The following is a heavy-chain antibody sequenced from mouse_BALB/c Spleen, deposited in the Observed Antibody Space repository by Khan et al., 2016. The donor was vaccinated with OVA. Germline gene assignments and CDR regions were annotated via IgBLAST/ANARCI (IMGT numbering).Heavy chain of an antibody. J-gene: IGHJ3*01. CDR2: INPSNGYT. CDR1: GYTFTSYT. V-gene: IGHV1-4*01. Sequence: QVQLKQSGAELARPGASVKMSCKASGYTFTSYTIHWIKKRPGQGLEWIGYINPSNGYTNSNQKFKDKATLTTDKSSTTAYLQLSSLTSDDSAVYNCVRDGAYHRNDGWFAYWGHGTLVTVSA. CDR3: VRDGAYHRNDGWFAY. D-gene: IGHD2-14*01.